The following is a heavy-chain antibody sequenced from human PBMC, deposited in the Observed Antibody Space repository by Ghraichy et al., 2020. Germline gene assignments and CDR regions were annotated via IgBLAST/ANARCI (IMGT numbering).Heavy chain of an antibody. CDR3: ARGPLLGY. CDR1: GGSFSGYY. Sequence: GSLRLSCAVYGGSFSGYYWSWIRQPPGKGLEWIGEINHSGSTNYNPSLKSRVTISVDTSKNQFSLKLSSVTAADTAVYYCARGPLLGYWGQGTLVTVSS. J-gene: IGHJ4*02. D-gene: IGHD1-26*01. V-gene: IGHV4-34*01. CDR2: INHSGST.